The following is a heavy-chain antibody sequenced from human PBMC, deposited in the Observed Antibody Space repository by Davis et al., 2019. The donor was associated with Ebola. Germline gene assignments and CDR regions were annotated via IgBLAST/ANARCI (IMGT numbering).Heavy chain of an antibody. CDR3: ASGLVRGESYWYFDL. Sequence: SVKVSCKASGGTFSSYAISWVRQAPGQGLEWMGGIIPILGIANYAQKFQGRVTITADESTTTAYMELSSLRAEDTAVYYCASGLVRGESYWYFDLWGRGTLVTVSS. V-gene: IGHV1-69*10. J-gene: IGHJ2*01. D-gene: IGHD6-6*01. CDR1: GGTFSSYA. CDR2: IIPILGIA.